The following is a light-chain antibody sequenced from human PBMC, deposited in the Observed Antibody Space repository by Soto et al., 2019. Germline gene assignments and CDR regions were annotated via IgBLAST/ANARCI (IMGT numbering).Light chain of an antibody. V-gene: IGKV1-39*01. CDR2: AAS. J-gene: IGKJ1*01. CDR1: QTISTY. CDR3: QQSYITRT. Sequence: DIQMTQSPSSLYAYVGGLFTITCRASQTISTYLNWYQQKPGKAPSLLIYAASSLQSGVPSRFSGSGSGTDCTLTISSLQPKDFATYYCQQSYITRTFAQGTKV.